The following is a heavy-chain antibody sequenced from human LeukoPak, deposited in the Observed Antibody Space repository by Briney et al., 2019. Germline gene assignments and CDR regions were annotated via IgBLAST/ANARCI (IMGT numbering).Heavy chain of an antibody. CDR1: GYTFTGYY. CDR3: ATFGQGSSWYSRYFDY. D-gene: IGHD6-13*01. J-gene: IGHJ4*02. V-gene: IGHV1-2*06. CDR2: INPNSGGT. Sequence: ASVKVSCKASGYTFTGYYMHWVRQAPGQGLEWMGRINPNSGGTNYAQKFQGRVTMTRDTSISTAYMELSRLRSDDTAVYYCATFGQGSSWYSRYFDYWGQGTLVTVSS.